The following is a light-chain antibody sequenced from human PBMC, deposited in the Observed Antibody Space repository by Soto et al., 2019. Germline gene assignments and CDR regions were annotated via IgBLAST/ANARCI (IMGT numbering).Light chain of an antibody. J-gene: IGLJ1*01. V-gene: IGLV2-14*01. CDR2: EVT. CDR3: SSYTTSRTYV. CDR1: SSNVGTYDD. Sequence: QSVLTQPACVSASPGQSITISCTGTSSNVGTYDDVSWYRQHPGKAPKLLIYEVTNRPSGVSNRFSGSKSGNTASLTISGLQAEDEADYYCSSYTTSRTYVFGSGTKVTVL.